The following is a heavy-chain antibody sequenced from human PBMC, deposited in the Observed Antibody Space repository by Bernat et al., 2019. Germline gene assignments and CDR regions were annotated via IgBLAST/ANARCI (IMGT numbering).Heavy chain of an antibody. D-gene: IGHD6-13*01. CDR2: INPNSGGT. J-gene: IGHJ3*02. CDR3: ARRSWSFRGAFDI. V-gene: IGHV1-2*04. CDR1: GYTFTGYY. Sequence: QVQLVQPGAEVKKPGASVKVSCKASGYTFTGYYMHWVRQAPGQGLEWIGWINPNSGGTNYAQKFQGWVTMTRDTSISTAYMELSRLRSDDTAVYYCARRSWSFRGAFDIWGQGTMVTVSS.